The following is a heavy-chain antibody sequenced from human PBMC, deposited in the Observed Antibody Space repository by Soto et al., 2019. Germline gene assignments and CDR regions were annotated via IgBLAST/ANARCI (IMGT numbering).Heavy chain of an antibody. CDR1: GGTFSSYT. CDR2: IIPILGIA. CDR3: ARDLTNWYFDL. V-gene: IGHV1-69*04. J-gene: IGHJ2*01. Sequence: SVKVSCKASGGTFSSYTISWVRQAPGQGLEWMGRIIPILGIANYAQKFQGRVTITADKSTSTAYMELSSLRSEDTAVYYCARDLTNWYFDLWGRGTLVTVSS.